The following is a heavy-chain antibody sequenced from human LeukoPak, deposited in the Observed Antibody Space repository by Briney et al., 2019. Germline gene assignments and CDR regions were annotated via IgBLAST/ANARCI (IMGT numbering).Heavy chain of an antibody. CDR3: AREYSSSSFVGGGVDY. CDR1: GYTFTSYY. CDR2: INPSGGST. V-gene: IGHV1-46*01. D-gene: IGHD6-6*01. J-gene: IGHJ4*02. Sequence: ASVKVSCKASGYTFTSYYMHWVRQAPGQGLECMGIINPSGGSTSYAQKFQGRVTMTRDTSTSTVYMELSRLRSEDTAVYYCAREYSSSSFVGGGVDYWGQGTLVTVSS.